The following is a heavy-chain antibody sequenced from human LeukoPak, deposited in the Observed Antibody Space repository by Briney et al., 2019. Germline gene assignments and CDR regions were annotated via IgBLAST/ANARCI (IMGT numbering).Heavy chain of an antibody. CDR3: AKDQNVRRGGIAVAATDY. D-gene: IGHD6-19*01. V-gene: IGHV3-30*18. CDR1: GFTFSSYG. J-gene: IGHJ4*02. Sequence: GGSLRLSCAASGFTFSSYGMHWVRQAPGKGLEGVTVISYDGSNKYYADSVKGRFTISRDNSKNTLYLQMNSLRAEDTAVYYCAKDQNVRRGGIAVAATDYWGQGTLVTVSS. CDR2: ISYDGSNK.